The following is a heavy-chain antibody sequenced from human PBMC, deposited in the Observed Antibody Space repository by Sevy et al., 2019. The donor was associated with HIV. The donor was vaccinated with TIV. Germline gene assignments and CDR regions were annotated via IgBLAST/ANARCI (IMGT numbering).Heavy chain of an antibody. V-gene: IGHV3-11*01. D-gene: IGHD2-8*01. J-gene: IGHJ4*02. Sequence: GGSLRLSCAASGFTFSDYYMSWIRQAPGKGLEWVSYISSSGSTIYYADSVKGRFTISRDNAKNSLYLQMNSLRAEDTAVYYCARDWSYDRLIRFDYWAREPWSPSPQ. CDR2: ISSSGSTI. CDR1: GFTFSDYY. CDR3: ARDWSYDRLIRFDY.